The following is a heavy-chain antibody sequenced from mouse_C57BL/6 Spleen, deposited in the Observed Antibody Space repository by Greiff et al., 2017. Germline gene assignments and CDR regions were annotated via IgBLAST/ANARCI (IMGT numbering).Heavy chain of an antibody. J-gene: IGHJ2*01. CDR3: ARRAAQASFDY. Sequence: VHVKQSGAELVKPGASVKLSCTASGFNIKDYYMHWVKQRPEQGLEWIGRIDPADGETKYAPKFQGKATITADTSSNTAYLQLSSLTSEDTAVYYCARRAAQASFDYWGQGTTLTVSS. V-gene: IGHV14-2*01. CDR2: IDPADGET. D-gene: IGHD3-2*02. CDR1: GFNIKDYY.